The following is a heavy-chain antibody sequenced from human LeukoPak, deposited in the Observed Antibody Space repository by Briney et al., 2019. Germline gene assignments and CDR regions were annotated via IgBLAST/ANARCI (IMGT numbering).Heavy chain of an antibody. J-gene: IGHJ6*03. CDR3: ARGRYYYYMDV. V-gene: IGHV4-59*01. Sequence: SETLSLTCTVSGGSISSYYWSWIRQPPGKGLEWIGYIYYSGSTNYNPSLKSRVTISVDTSKNQFSLKLSSVTAADTAVYYCARGRYYYYMDVWGKGTTVTVSS. CDR2: IYYSGST. CDR1: GGSISSYY.